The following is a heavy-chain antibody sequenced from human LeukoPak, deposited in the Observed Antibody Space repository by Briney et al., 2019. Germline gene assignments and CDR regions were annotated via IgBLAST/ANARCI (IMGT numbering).Heavy chain of an antibody. Sequence: VASVKVSCKASGYTFTGYYMHWVRQAPGQGLEWMGWINPNSGGTNYAQKFQGRVTMTRDTSISTAYMELSRLRSDDTAVYYCARGRSIAVAGYYFDYWGQGTLVTVSS. CDR2: INPNSGGT. CDR1: GYTFTGYY. D-gene: IGHD6-19*01. CDR3: ARGRSIAVAGYYFDY. V-gene: IGHV1-2*02. J-gene: IGHJ4*02.